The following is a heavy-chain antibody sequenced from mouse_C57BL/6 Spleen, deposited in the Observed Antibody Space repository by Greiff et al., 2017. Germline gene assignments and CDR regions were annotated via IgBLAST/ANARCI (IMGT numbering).Heavy chain of an antibody. Sequence: EVKVVESEGGLVQPGSSMKLSCTASGFTFSDYYMAWVRQVPEKGLEWVANINYDGSSTYYLDSLKSRFIISRDNAKNILYLQMSSLKSEDTATYYCARYYYGSSYYVGYAMDYWGQGTSVTVSS. CDR2: INYDGSST. D-gene: IGHD1-1*01. CDR3: ARYYYGSSYYVGYAMDY. J-gene: IGHJ4*01. V-gene: IGHV5-16*01. CDR1: GFTFSDYY.